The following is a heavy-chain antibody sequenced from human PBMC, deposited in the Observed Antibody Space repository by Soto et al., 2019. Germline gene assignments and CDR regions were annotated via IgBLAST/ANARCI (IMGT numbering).Heavy chain of an antibody. D-gene: IGHD4-17*01. Sequence: PSETLSLTCTVSGGSISSGGYYWSWIRQHPGKGLEWIGYIYYSGSTYYNPSLKSRVTISVDTSKNQFSLKLSSVTAADTAVYYCARGAMTTTEWFDPWGQGTLVTVSS. J-gene: IGHJ5*02. CDR2: IYYSGST. CDR3: ARGAMTTTEWFDP. V-gene: IGHV4-31*03. CDR1: GGSISSGGYY.